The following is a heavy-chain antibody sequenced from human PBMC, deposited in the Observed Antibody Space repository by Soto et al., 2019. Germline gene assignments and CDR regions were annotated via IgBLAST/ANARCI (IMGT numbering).Heavy chain of an antibody. CDR1: GYSFTSYW. V-gene: IGHV5-51*01. CDR3: ARRLYSGSYYRYYYGMDV. D-gene: IGHD1-26*01. Sequence: GESLKISCKGSGYSFTSYWIGWVRQMPGKGLEWMEIIYPGDSDTRYSPSFQGQVTISADKSIRTAYLQWSSLKASDTAMYYCARRLYSGSYYRYYYGMDVWGQGTTVTVSS. J-gene: IGHJ6*02. CDR2: IYPGDSDT.